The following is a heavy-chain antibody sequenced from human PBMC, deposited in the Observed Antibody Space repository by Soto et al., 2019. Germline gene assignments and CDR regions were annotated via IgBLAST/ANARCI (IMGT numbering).Heavy chain of an antibody. J-gene: IGHJ3*01. V-gene: IGHV3-23*01. CDR1: GFTFNTYV. CDR2: ISYSADKT. D-gene: IGHD1-7*01. Sequence: EVQLLESGGGLVQPGGSLRLSCAASGFTFNTYVMNWVRQAPGKGLEWVSTISYSADKTHYADSVKGRFTISRDNSRDTLFLPMNSLRADDAAVYYCARRARTATTNWGAFDGWGQGTMVTVSS. CDR3: ARRARTATTNWGAFDG.